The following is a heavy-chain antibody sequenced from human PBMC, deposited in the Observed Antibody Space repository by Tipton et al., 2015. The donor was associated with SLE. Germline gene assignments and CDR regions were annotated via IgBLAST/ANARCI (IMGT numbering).Heavy chain of an antibody. CDR3: VRLRSKVLIDY. CDR1: GGSVSSGSYY. CDR2: IYYSGST. Sequence: TLSLTCTVSGGSVSSGSYYWAWIRQPPGKGPEWNGTIYYSGSTYYYPSLKSRITISVDTSKNQFSLEVRSVTAADTAVYYCVRLRSKVLIDYWGQGTLVTVSS. D-gene: IGHD2-8*01. V-gene: IGHV4-39*07. J-gene: IGHJ4*02.